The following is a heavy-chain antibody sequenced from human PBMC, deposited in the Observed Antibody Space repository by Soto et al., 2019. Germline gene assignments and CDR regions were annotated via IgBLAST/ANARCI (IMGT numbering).Heavy chain of an antibody. V-gene: IGHV3-23*01. D-gene: IGHD3-9*01. J-gene: IGHJ4*02. CDR3: AKGLSPSYIDTLTGPDY. CDR1: GFRFSDYS. CDR2: ISADGHST. Sequence: GGSLRLSCAASGFRFSDYSMSWVRQVPGGGLEWVAVISADGHSTYFADSVKGRFTITRDNFKDTMSLEMHYLRPEDTAVYHCAKGLSPSYIDTLTGPDYWGQGTRVTVSS.